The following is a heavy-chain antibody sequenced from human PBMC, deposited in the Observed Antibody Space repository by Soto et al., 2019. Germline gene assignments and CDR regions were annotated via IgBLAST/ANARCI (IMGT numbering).Heavy chain of an antibody. CDR1: GFTFSSYW. Sequence: PGGSLRLSCAASGFTFSSYWMHWVRQAPGKGLVWVPRINPDGSATNYADSVKGRFTISRDNAKNTLYLQMNSLRAEDTAVFYCGRGGSDSPMAPGYWGQGTLVTVPS. CDR2: INPDGSAT. J-gene: IGHJ4*02. V-gene: IGHV3-74*01. CDR3: GRGGSDSPMAPGY. D-gene: IGHD5-18*01.